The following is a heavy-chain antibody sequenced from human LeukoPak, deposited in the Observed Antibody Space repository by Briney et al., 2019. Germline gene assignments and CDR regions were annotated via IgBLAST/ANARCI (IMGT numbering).Heavy chain of an antibody. V-gene: IGHV3-66*01. CDR1: GFSVSSNY. D-gene: IGHD6-13*01. J-gene: IGHJ6*02. CDR3: ARDRSRKYYYYGMDA. Sequence: GGSLRLSCAASGFSVSSNYMSWVRQAPGKGLEWVSVIYSDGSTYYADSVKGRFTISRDNSKNTLYLQMNSLRAEDTAVYYCARDRSRKYYYYGMDAWGQGTTVTVSS. CDR2: IYSDGST.